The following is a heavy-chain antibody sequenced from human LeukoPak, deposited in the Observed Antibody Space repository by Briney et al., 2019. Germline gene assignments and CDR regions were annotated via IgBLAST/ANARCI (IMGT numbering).Heavy chain of an antibody. CDR2: IKSKTDGETT. D-gene: IGHD3-22*01. Sequence: GGSLRLSCAASGFTFSGSAMHWVRQASGKGLEWVGRIKSKTDGETTDYAAPVKGRFTISRDDSKNTLYLQMNSLKTEDTAVYYCTTVYSDSGGFYFNYCDYWGQGTLVTVST. CDR1: GFTFSGSA. CDR3: TTVYSDSGGFYFNYCDY. J-gene: IGHJ4*02. V-gene: IGHV3-15*01.